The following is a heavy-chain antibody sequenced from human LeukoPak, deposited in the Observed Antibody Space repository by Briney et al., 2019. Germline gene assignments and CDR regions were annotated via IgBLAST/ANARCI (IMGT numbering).Heavy chain of an antibody. J-gene: IGHJ6*03. V-gene: IGHV3-15*01. CDR3: TTENYDYDFWSGHYYYYYMDV. CDR1: GFTFSNAW. CDR2: IKSKTDGGTT. D-gene: IGHD3-3*01. Sequence: PGGSLRLSFAASGFTFSNAWMSWVRQAPGKGLEWVGRIKSKTDGGTTDYAAPVKGRFTISRDDSKNTLYLQMNSLKTEDTAVYYCTTENYDYDFWSGHYYYYYMDVWGKGTTVTVSS.